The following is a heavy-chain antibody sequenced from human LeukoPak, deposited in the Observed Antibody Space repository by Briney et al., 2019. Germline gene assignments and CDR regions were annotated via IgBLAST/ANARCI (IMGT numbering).Heavy chain of an antibody. CDR1: GFTFSSYA. Sequence: GGSLRLSCAASGFTFSSYAMHWVRQAPGKGLEWVAVISYDGSNKYYADSVKGRFTISRDNSKNTLYLQMNSLRAEDTAVYYCAKDMTTVTKGEFDYWGQGTLVIVSS. D-gene: IGHD4-17*01. CDR3: AKDMTTVTKGEFDY. J-gene: IGHJ4*02. CDR2: ISYDGSNK. V-gene: IGHV3-30-3*01.